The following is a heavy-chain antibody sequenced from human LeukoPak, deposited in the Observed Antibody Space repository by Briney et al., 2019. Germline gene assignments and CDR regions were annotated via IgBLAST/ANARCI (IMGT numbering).Heavy chain of an antibody. CDR1: GFTFSDYY. Sequence: GGSLRLSCAASGFTFSDYYMSWFRQAPGKGLEWVGFIRRKAYGGTTEYAASVKGRFTISRDDSKSIAYLQMNSLKTEDTAMYYCTRPARISMIVGDLGYFHYWGQGTLVTVSS. D-gene: IGHD3-22*01. CDR2: IRRKAYGGTT. V-gene: IGHV3-49*03. J-gene: IGHJ4*02. CDR3: TRPARISMIVGDLGYFHY.